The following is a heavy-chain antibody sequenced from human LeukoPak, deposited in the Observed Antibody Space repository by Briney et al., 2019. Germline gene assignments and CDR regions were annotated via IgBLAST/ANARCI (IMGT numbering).Heavy chain of an antibody. CDR2: INHSGST. Sequence: SETLSLTCAVYGGSFSGYYWSWIRQPPGKGLEWIGEINHSGSTNYNPSLKSRVTISVDTSKNQFSLRLGSVTAADTAVYCCARLSGWYGPINYWGQGTLVTVSS. D-gene: IGHD6-19*01. CDR1: GGSFSGYY. J-gene: IGHJ4*02. V-gene: IGHV4-34*01. CDR3: ARLSGWYGPINY.